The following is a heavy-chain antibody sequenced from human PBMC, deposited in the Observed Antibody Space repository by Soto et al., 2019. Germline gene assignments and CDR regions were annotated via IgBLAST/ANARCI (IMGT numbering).Heavy chain of an antibody. J-gene: IGHJ6*02. CDR1: GYTFTGYY. Sequence: QVQLVQSGAEVKKPGASVKVSCKASGYTFTGYYMHWVRQAPGQGREWMGWINPNSGGTNYAQKFQGRVTMTRDTSISTAYMELSRLRSEDTAVYYCARAGEVTTSNYYYGMDVWGQGTTVTVSS. CDR3: ARAGEVTTSNYYYGMDV. CDR2: INPNSGGT. V-gene: IGHV1-2*02. D-gene: IGHD4-4*01.